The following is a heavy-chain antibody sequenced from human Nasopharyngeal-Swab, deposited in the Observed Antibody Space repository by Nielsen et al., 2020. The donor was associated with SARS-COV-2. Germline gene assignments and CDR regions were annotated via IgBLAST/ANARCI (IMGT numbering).Heavy chain of an antibody. Sequence: SVQVSCKASGYTFTSYYMHWVRQAPGQGLEWMGGIIPIFGTANYAQKFQGRVTITADESTSTAYMELSSLRSEDTAVYYCARVWQLWESDYWGQGTLVTVSS. D-gene: IGHD5-18*01. J-gene: IGHJ4*02. CDR3: ARVWQLWESDY. CDR1: GYTFTSYY. CDR2: IIPIFGTA. V-gene: IGHV1-69*13.